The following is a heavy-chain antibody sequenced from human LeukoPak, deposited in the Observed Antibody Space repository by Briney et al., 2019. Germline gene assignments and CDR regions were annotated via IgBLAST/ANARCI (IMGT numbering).Heavy chain of an antibody. D-gene: IGHD3-9*01. CDR3: AKKGADFDWLLYYYYGMDV. Sequence: GGSLRLSCAASRFTFSSYAMSWVRQAPGKGLEWVSAISGSGGSTYYADSVKGRFTISRDNSKNTLYLQMNSLRAEDTAVYYCAKKGADFDWLLYYYYGMDVWGQGTTVTVSS. V-gene: IGHV3-23*01. CDR2: ISGSGGST. CDR1: RFTFSSYA. J-gene: IGHJ6*02.